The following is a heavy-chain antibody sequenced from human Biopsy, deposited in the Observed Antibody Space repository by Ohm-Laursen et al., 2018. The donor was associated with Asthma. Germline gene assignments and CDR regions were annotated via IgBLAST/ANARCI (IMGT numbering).Heavy chain of an antibody. J-gene: IGHJ4*02. Sequence: SQTLSLTCTVSGASITTSQRYWSWLRLLPGKGLEWIGCIYYSGETFFNPSLKNPLFMSLDSSKNQFSLKMTSVTVADTAVYFCARNLPGYTYGPFEDWGQGTLVTVSS. D-gene: IGHD5-18*01. CDR2: IYYSGET. CDR3: ARNLPGYTYGPFED. V-gene: IGHV4-31*01. CDR1: GASITTSQRY.